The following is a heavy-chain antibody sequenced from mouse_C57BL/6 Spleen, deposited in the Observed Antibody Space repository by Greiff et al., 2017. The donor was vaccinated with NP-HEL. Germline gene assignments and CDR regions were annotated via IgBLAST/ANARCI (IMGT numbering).Heavy chain of an antibody. CDR2: IDPSDSET. D-gene: IGHD1-1*01. V-gene: IGHV1-52*01. CDR3: AREDYYGSHYYFDY. CDR1: GYTFTSYW. J-gene: IGHJ2*01. Sequence: QVQLQQPGAELVRPGSSVKLSCKASGYTFTSYWIGNIDPSDSETHYNQKFKDKATLTVDKSSSTAYMQLSSLTSEDSAVYYCAREDYYGSHYYFDYWGQGTTLTVSS.